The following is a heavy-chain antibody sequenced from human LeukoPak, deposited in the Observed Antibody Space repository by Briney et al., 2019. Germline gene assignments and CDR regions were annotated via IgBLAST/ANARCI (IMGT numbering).Heavy chain of an antibody. CDR2: INPNSGGT. D-gene: IGHD2-2*01. CDR1: GYTFTSYY. CDR3: ARGYCSSTSCYPIDY. V-gene: IGHV1-2*02. Sequence: ASVKVSCKASGYTFTSYYMHWVRQAPGRGLEWMGWINPNSGGTNYAQKFQGRVTMTRDTSISTAYMELSRPRSDDTAVYYCARGYCSSTSCYPIDYWGQGTLVTVSS. J-gene: IGHJ4*02.